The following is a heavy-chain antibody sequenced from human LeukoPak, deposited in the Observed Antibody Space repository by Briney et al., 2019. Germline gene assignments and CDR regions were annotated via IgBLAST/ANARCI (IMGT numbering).Heavy chain of an antibody. CDR2: MNPNSGNT. D-gene: IGHD3-3*01. CDR3: ATATIFASDY. Sequence: ASVTVSYTASGYTFTTYDINWVRPATGQGLEWMGWMNPNSGNTGYAQKFQGRVTMSRNTSISTAYMELSSLRSEDTAVYYCATATIFASDYWGQGTLVTVSS. V-gene: IGHV1-8*01. CDR1: GYTFTTYD. J-gene: IGHJ4*02.